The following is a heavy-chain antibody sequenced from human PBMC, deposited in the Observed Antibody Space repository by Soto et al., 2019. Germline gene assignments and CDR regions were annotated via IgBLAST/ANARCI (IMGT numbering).Heavy chain of an antibody. V-gene: IGHV1-3*01. J-gene: IGHJ4*02. CDR2: INPGNGDT. D-gene: IGHD3-10*01. CDR1: GYIFTNFA. CDR3: ARMVRGLSVDY. Sequence: ASVKVSCKASGYIFTNFAAHWVRQAPGQRPEWMGWINPGNGDTKYSEKFQGRLAITRDTSANTAYMHLSGLTSEDTAIYYCARMVRGLSVDYWGQGTLVTVSS.